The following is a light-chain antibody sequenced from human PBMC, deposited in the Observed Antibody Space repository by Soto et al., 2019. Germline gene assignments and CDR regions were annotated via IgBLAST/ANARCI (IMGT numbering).Light chain of an antibody. CDR3: QQRSKMPLT. J-gene: IGKJ1*01. CDR1: QSVRNY. CDR2: DAS. V-gene: IGKV3-11*01. Sequence: EIMLTQSPATLSLSPGETATLSCRASQSVRNYLAWYQQKPGQAPRPLIYDASNRATGIPARFSGTGSETDFTLTISSLEPEDFAIYYCQQRSKMPLTFGHGTMADI.